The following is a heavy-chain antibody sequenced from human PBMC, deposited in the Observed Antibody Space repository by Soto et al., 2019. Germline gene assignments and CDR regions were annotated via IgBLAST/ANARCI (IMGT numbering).Heavy chain of an antibody. D-gene: IGHD6-19*01. Sequence: QVQLVQSGADVKEPGASVKVSCKASGYSLTSNGLSWVRQAPGQGLGWMGWSNTYNGITNYAQKLQGRLTITTDTSPSTAYMELRSLRSDDTAVYYCARHSKGWSLDYWGQGTLVTISS. CDR1: GYSLTSNG. CDR2: SNTYNGIT. CDR3: ARHSKGWSLDY. V-gene: IGHV1-18*04. J-gene: IGHJ4*02.